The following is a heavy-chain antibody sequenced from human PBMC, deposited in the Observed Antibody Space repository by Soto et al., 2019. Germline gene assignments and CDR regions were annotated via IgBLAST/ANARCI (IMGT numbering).Heavy chain of an antibody. CDR1: GGTFSKYS. J-gene: IGHJ4*02. V-gene: IGHV1-69*13. CDR3: ARQFDYDISGYYYAY. D-gene: IGHD3-22*01. Sequence: SVTVSCKASGGTFSKYSISWVRQAPGQGLEWMGGIIPMFGTPNYARKFEGRVTITADESTSTTYMELSSLRSEDTAVYYCARQFDYDISGYYYAYCGQGTLVPVSS. CDR2: IIPMFGTP.